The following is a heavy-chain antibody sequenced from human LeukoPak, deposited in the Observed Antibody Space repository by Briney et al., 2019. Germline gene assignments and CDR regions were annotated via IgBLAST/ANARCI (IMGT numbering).Heavy chain of an antibody. CDR2: ISGSGGST. CDR3: AKDLEDIVVVPAFDWFDP. CDR1: GFTFSSYA. D-gene: IGHD2-2*01. V-gene: IGHV3-23*01. Sequence: PGGSLRLSCAASGFTFSSYAMSWVRQAPGKGLEWVSAISGSGGSTYYADSVKGRFTISRDNSKNTLYLQMNSLRAEDTAVYYCAKDLEDIVVVPAFDWFDPWGQGTLVTVSS. J-gene: IGHJ5*02.